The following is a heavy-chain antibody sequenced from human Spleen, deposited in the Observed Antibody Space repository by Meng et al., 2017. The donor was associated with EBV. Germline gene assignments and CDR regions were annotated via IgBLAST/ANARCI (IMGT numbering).Heavy chain of an antibody. V-gene: IGHV4-30-2*01. Sequence: LRQRAAGSGVRTPFHTLLPTLRVSGGSPSNGCYAWYWNQQPPRKAQEWVRYIYHNGNAKYNPSLKSRVNMYTDRSQNQFSLRLTLVTAPDTAVFYCARGGGWLPGPHFDYWGQGILVTVSS. J-gene: IGHJ4*02. CDR1: GGSPSNGCYA. CDR2: IYHNGNA. CDR3: ARGGGWLPGPHFDY. D-gene: IGHD5-12*01.